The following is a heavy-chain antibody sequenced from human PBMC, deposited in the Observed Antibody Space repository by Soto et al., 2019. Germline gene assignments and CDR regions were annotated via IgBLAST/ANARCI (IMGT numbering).Heavy chain of an antibody. J-gene: IGHJ6*02. V-gene: IGHV4-34*01. Sequence: SETLSLTCAVYGGSFSGYYWSWIRQPPGKGLEWIGEINHSGSTNYNPSLKSRVTISVNTSKNQFSLKLSSVTAADTAVYYCARGLSIAARRVYYYYGMDVWGQGTTVTVSS. CDR3: ARGLSIAARRVYYYYGMDV. D-gene: IGHD6-6*01. CDR2: INHSGST. CDR1: GGSFSGYY.